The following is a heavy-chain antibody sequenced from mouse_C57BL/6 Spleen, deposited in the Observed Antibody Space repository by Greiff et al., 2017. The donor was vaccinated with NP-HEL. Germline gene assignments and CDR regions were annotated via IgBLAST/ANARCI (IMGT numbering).Heavy chain of an antibody. CDR2: IYPETGGT. D-gene: IGHD4-1*01. CDR1: GYTFTDYE. CDR3: TRLGLGFDY. J-gene: IGHJ2*01. Sequence: ESGAELVRPGASVTLSCKASGYTFTDYEMHWVKQTPVHGLEWIGAIYPETGGTSYNQKFKGKAILTADKSSSTAYMELRSLTSEDSAVYYCTRLGLGFDYWGQGTTLTVSS. V-gene: IGHV1-15*01.